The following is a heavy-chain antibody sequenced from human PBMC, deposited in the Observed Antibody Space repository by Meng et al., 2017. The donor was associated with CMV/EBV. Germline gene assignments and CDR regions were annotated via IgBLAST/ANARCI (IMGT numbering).Heavy chain of an antibody. CDR3: ARAFPRSSGSYYLSPFFDY. D-gene: IGHD1-26*01. Sequence: ASVKVSCKASGCTFTSYYMHWVRQAPGQGLEWMGIINPSGGSTSYAQKFQGRVTMTRDTSTSTVYMELSSLRSEDTAVYYCARAFPRSSGSYYLSPFFDYWGQGTLVTVSS. CDR1: GCTFTSYY. V-gene: IGHV1-46*01. CDR2: INPSGGST. J-gene: IGHJ4*02.